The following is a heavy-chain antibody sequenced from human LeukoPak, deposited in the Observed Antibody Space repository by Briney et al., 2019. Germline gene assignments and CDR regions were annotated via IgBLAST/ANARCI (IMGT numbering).Heavy chain of an antibody. D-gene: IGHD5-24*01. CDR3: ARVGDGYNPYYFDY. V-gene: IGHV3-53*01. Sequence: GGSLRLSCAASGFTVSSNYMSWVRQAPGKGLEWVSVIYSGGGTDYADSVKGRFTISRDKSKSTLYLQMNSLRAEDTAMYYCARVGDGYNPYYFDYWGQGTLVTVSS. CDR1: GFTVSSNY. J-gene: IGHJ4*02. CDR2: IYSGGGT.